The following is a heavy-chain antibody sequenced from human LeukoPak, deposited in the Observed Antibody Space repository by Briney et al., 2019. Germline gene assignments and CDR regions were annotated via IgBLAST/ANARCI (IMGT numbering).Heavy chain of an antibody. J-gene: IGHJ4*02. D-gene: IGHD5-18*01. Sequence: PWETLSLTCAVSGGSISRGGYSWSWIRQPPGKGLEWIGYIYHSGSTYYNPSLKSRVTISVDRSKNQFSLKLSSVTAADTAVYYCARGGGYSYGFDYWGQGTLVTVSS. V-gene: IGHV4-30-2*01. CDR1: GGSISRGGYS. CDR3: ARGGGYSYGFDY. CDR2: IYHSGST.